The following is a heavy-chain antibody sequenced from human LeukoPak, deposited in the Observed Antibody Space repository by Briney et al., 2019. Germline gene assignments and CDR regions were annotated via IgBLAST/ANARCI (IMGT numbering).Heavy chain of an antibody. V-gene: IGHV4-39*01. D-gene: IGHD2-2*01. Sequence: SETLSLTCTVSGGSISSYYWGWIRQPPGKGLEWIGSIYYSGSTYYNPSLKSRVTISVDTSKNQFSLKLSSVTAADTAVYYCARTPPYCSSTSCRDYWGQGTLVTVSS. CDR1: GGSISSYY. J-gene: IGHJ4*02. CDR2: IYYSGST. CDR3: ARTPPYCSSTSCRDY.